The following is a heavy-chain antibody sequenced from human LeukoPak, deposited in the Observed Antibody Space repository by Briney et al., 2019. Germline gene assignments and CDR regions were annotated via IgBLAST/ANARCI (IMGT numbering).Heavy chain of an antibody. Sequence: GGSLRLSCAASGFTFSSYEMNWVRQAPGKGLEWVSYISNSGSTIYYADSVKGRLTISRDNAKNSLYLQMNSLRAEDTAVYYCAREGLNFDYWGQGTLVTVSS. CDR3: AREGLNFDY. CDR1: GFTFSSYE. V-gene: IGHV3-48*03. J-gene: IGHJ4*02. D-gene: IGHD3/OR15-3a*01. CDR2: ISNSGSTI.